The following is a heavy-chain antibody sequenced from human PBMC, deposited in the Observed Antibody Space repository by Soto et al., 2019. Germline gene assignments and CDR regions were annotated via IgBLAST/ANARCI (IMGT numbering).Heavy chain of an antibody. V-gene: IGHV4-34*01. CDR2: INHSGST. CDR3: AREVQLWLNGMDV. J-gene: IGHJ6*02. Sequence: PSETLSLTCAVYGGSFSCHYWSWIRQPPGKGLEWIGEINHSGSTNYNPSLKSRVTISVDTSKNQFSLKLSSVTAADTAVYYCAREVQLWLNGMDVWGQGTTVTVSS. CDR1: GGSFSCHY. D-gene: IGHD5-18*01.